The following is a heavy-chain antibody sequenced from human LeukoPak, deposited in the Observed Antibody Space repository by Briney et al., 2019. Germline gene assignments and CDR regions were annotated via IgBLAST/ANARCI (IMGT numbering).Heavy chain of an antibody. CDR2: FDPEDGET. D-gene: IGHD3-3*01. J-gene: IGHJ4*02. Sequence: HWASVKVSCKVSGYTLTELSMHWVRQAPGKGLEWMGGFDPEDGETTYAQKFQGRVTMTEDTSTDTAYMELSSLRSEDTAVYYCAGFWSGYYFNWGQGTLVTVSS. CDR3: AGFWSGYYFN. CDR1: GYTLTELS. V-gene: IGHV1-24*01.